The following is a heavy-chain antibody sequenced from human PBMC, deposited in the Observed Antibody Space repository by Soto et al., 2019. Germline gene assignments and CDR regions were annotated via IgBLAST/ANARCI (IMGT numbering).Heavy chain of an antibody. Sequence: QVQLQESGPGLVEPSGTLSLTCTVSGGSISTDNWWSLVRQPPGKGLAWIGATYPSGSTHYNPSLKSRVTISVDNSTTPFSLTLSSTSAAYTGVYYYAKDIHWGPGYWGQGTLVTVSS. CDR2: TYPSGST. CDR3: AKDIHWGPGY. V-gene: IGHV4-4*02. D-gene: IGHD7-27*01. J-gene: IGHJ4*02. CDR1: GGSISTDNW.